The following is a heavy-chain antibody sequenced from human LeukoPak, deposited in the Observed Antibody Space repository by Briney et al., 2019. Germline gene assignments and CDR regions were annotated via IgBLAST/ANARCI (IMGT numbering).Heavy chain of an antibody. Sequence: GGSLRLSCAASGFTFDTFWMGWVRQAPGKGLEWVANIHKDGSEKYYVDSVKGRFTISRDNAKNSLYLQMNSLRAEDTAVYYCARADSSGRIFDYWGQGTLVIVSS. CDR1: GFTFDTFW. V-gene: IGHV3-7*01. D-gene: IGHD6-19*01. J-gene: IGHJ4*02. CDR2: IHKDGSEK. CDR3: ARADSSGRIFDY.